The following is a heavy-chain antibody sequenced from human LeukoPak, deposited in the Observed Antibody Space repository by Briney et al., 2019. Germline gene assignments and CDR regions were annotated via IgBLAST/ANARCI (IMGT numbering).Heavy chain of an antibody. V-gene: IGHV4-61*02. CDR1: GGSISSGSYY. Sequence: SQTLSLTCTVSGGSISSGSYYWSWIRQPAGKGLEWIGRIYTSGSTNYNPSLKSRVTISVDTSKNQFSLKLSSVTAADTAVYYCARDLVGYCSSTSCQSYYYYYMDVWGKGTTVTVSS. J-gene: IGHJ6*03. D-gene: IGHD2-2*01. CDR2: IYTSGST. CDR3: ARDLVGYCSSTSCQSYYYYYMDV.